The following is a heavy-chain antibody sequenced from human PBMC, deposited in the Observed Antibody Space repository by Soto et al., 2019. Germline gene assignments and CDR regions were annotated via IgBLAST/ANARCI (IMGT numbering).Heavy chain of an antibody. J-gene: IGHJ4*02. CDR1: GGSIGSYY. CDR3: ARFGYGEGYFDY. CDR2: IYNSGMT. Sequence: QVQLQESGPGLVKTSETLSLTCTVSGGSIGSYYWSWIRQPAGKGLEWIGRIYNSGMTNYNPSLKSRVALSVDTSKNQFSMKLTSVTAADTAVYYCARFGYGEGYFDYWGQGTLVTVSS. V-gene: IGHV4-4*07. D-gene: IGHD4-17*01.